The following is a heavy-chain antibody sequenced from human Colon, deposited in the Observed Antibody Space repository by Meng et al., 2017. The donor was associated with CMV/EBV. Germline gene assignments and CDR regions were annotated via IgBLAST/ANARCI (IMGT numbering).Heavy chain of an antibody. CDR2: IYSGGSST. CDR1: GFTFSSYA. V-gene: IGHV3-23*03. CDR3: AKDKERAAAGRYYYYYGTDV. D-gene: IGHD6-13*01. J-gene: IGHJ6*02. Sequence: GESLKISCAASGFTFSSYAMSWVRQAPGKGLEWVSVIYSGGSSTYYADSVKGRFTISRDNSKNTLYLQMNSLRAEDTAVYYCAKDKERAAAGRYYYYYGTDVWGQGTTVTVSS.